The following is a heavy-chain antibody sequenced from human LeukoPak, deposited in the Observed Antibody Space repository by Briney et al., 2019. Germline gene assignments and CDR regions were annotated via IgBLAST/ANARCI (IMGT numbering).Heavy chain of an antibody. J-gene: IGHJ6*04. D-gene: IGHD3-10*01. CDR3: ARGRSYGSGSSPYGMDV. Sequence: GGSLRLSCAASGFTFSSYWMHWVRQAPGKGLVWVAHINSDGSSTSYAASVKGRFTISRDNAKNTLYVQMNSLRAEDTAVYYCARGRSYGSGSSPYGMDVWGKGTTVTVSS. CDR1: GFTFSSYW. V-gene: IGHV3-74*01. CDR2: INSDGSST.